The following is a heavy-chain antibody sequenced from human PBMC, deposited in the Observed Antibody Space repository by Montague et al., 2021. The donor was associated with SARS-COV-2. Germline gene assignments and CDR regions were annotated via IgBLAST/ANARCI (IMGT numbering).Heavy chain of an antibody. CDR3: ARDSGYSIDY. V-gene: IGHV6-1*01. CDR2: TYYRSKGYK. Sequence: CAISGDSVSSNTVAWNWFRQSPSRGLEWLGRTYYRSKGYKDYAVSMQSRVTINPDTSKNQFSLHVNSVTPEDTAVYYCARDSGYSIDYWGQGLLVTVSS. J-gene: IGHJ4*02. D-gene: IGHD3-22*01. CDR1: GDSVSSNTVA.